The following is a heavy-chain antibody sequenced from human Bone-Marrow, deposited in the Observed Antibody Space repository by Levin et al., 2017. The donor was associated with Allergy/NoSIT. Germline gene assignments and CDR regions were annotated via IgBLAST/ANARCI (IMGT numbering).Heavy chain of an antibody. D-gene: IGHD1-26*01. Sequence: GESLKISCAASGFTFSSYDMHWVRQATGRGLEWVSAIGAAGDTYYPDSVQGRFTISRENAKNSLYLQMNSLRAGDTAVYFCARALRGVHGTVDYWGQGTLVTVSS. CDR3: ARALRGVHGTVDY. V-gene: IGHV3-13*01. J-gene: IGHJ4*02. CDR2: IGAAGDT. CDR1: GFTFSSYD.